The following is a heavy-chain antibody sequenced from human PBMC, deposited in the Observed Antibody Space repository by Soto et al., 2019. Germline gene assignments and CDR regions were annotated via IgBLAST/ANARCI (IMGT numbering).Heavy chain of an antibody. Sequence: QVQLVESGGGVVQPGRSLRLSCAASGFTFSSYAMHWVRQAPGKGLEWVAVISYDGSNKYYADSVKGRFTISRDNSKNTLXLXMNSLRAEDTDVYYCARDRLRYNWNDFPYYYYGMDVWGQGTTVTVSS. CDR3: ARDRLRYNWNDFPYYYYGMDV. J-gene: IGHJ6*02. CDR2: ISYDGSNK. D-gene: IGHD1-1*01. CDR1: GFTFSSYA. V-gene: IGHV3-30-3*01.